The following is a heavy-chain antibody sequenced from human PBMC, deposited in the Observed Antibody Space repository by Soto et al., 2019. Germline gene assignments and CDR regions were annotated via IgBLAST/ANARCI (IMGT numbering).Heavy chain of an antibody. J-gene: IGHJ6*02. Sequence: PGGSLRLSCAASGFTFSDYYMSWIRQAPGKGLEWVSYISSSSGYTNYADSVKGRFTISRDNAKNSLYLQMNSLRAEDTAVYYCARDRGYCSSTSCYRYYYGMDVWGQGTTVTVSS. CDR2: ISSSSGYT. D-gene: IGHD2-2*01. CDR1: GFTFSDYY. V-gene: IGHV3-11*06. CDR3: ARDRGYCSSTSCYRYYYGMDV.